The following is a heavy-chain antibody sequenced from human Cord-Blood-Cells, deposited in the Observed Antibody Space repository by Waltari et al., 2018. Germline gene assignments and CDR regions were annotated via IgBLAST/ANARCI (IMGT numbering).Heavy chain of an antibody. D-gene: IGHD6-13*01. V-gene: IGHV4-39*01. CDR2: IYYSGST. Sequence: LHLQESGPGLLKPSETLSLTGSVYGGSISSSSYYWGCIRKPPGKGLEWIGSIYYSGSTYYNPSLKSGVTISVDTSKSQFSLKLSSVTAADTAVYYCARPRYSSSWYVDYWGQGALVTVSS. CDR3: ARPRYSSSWYVDY. J-gene: IGHJ4*02. CDR1: GGSISSSSYY.